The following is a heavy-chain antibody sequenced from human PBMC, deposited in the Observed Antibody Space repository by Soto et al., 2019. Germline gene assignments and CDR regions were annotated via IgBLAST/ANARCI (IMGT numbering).Heavy chain of an antibody. CDR1: GGSISSYY. CDR2: IYYSGST. V-gene: IGHV4-39*01. J-gene: IGHJ5*02. Sequence: SEPLSLTCTVSGGSISSYYWGWIRQPPGKGLEWIGSIYYSGSTYYNPSLKSRVTISVDTSKNQFSLKLSSVTAADTAVYYCARHGYYDSSGYLYNWFEPWGQGTLVTVPS. CDR3: ARHGYYDSSGYLYNWFEP. D-gene: IGHD3-22*01.